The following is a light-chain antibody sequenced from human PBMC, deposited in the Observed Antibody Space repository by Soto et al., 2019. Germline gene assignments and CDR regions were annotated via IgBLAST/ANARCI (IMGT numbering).Light chain of an antibody. V-gene: IGLV2-8*01. CDR2: EVR. Sequence: QSVLTQPPSASGSPGQSVTISCTGTSSDVGAYDFVSWFQQHPGKAPRLIIYEVRKRPSGVPDRFSGSKSGNTASLTVSGLQAEDEADYFRCSYAGGFYVFGTGTKVTVL. CDR1: SSDVGAYDF. CDR3: CSYAGGFYV. J-gene: IGLJ1*01.